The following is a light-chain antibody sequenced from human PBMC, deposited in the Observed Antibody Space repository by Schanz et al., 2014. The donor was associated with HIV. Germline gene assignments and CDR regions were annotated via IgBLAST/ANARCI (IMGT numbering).Light chain of an antibody. V-gene: IGKV4-1*01. Sequence: DIVMTQSPDSLAVSLGERATINCKSSQSVLYRSSNKNYLAWYQQKPGQPPKLLIYWASTRESGVPDRFSGSGSGTDFTLTISSLQAEDVAVYYCQQYYSSPPTFGRGTKLEIK. CDR3: QQYYSSPPT. CDR1: QSVLYRSSNKNY. J-gene: IGKJ2*01. CDR2: WAS.